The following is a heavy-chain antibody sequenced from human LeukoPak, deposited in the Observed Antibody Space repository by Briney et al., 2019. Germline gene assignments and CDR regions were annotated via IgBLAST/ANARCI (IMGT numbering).Heavy chain of an antibody. CDR3: ARGLYDRSGFYYGKVYDY. D-gene: IGHD3-22*01. CDR2: ISSSGSTI. J-gene: IGHJ4*02. V-gene: IGHV3-48*03. Sequence: GGSLRLSCAASGFTFSSHEMNWVRQAPGKGLEWVSYISSSGSTIYYADSVKGRFTISRDNAKNSLSLQMNSLRAEDTAVYYCARGLYDRSGFYYGKVYDYWGQGTLVTVSS. CDR1: GFTFSSHE.